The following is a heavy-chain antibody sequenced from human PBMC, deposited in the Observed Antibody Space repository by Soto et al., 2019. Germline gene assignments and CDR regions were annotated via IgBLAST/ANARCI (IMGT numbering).Heavy chain of an antibody. D-gene: IGHD3-10*01. V-gene: IGHV4-59*01. CDR1: GGSISSYY. CDR2: IYYSGST. Sequence: SETLSLTCTVSGGSISSYYWSWIRQPPGKGLEWIGYIYYSGSTNYNPSLKSRVTISVDTSKNQFSLRLSSVTAADTAVYYCARGITPVSYWGQGTLVTVSS. J-gene: IGHJ4*02. CDR3: ARGITPVSY.